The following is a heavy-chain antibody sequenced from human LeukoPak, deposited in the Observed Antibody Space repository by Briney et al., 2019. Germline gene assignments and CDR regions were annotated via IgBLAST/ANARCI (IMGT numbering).Heavy chain of an antibody. CDR3: AKDMVYYEHY. CDR2: ISGSGGST. CDR1: GFSFSSYG. V-gene: IGHV3-23*01. D-gene: IGHD3-10*01. Sequence: GGSLRLSCVASGFSFSSYGMSWVRQAPGKGLEWVSAISGSGGSTYYADSVKGRFTISRDNSKNTLYLQMNSLRAEDTAVYYCAKDMVYYEHYWGQGTLVTVSS. J-gene: IGHJ4*02.